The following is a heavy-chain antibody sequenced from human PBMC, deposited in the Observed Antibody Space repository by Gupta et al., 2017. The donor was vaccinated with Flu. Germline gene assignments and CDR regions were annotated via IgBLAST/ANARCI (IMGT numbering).Heavy chain of an antibody. CDR3: ARNSRGWDFDL. V-gene: IGHV4-31*02. CDR2: IYYSGRT. J-gene: IGHJ4*02. D-gene: IGHD6-19*01. Sequence: QVHLQESGPGLVRPAQILSLTCSVSGDSVIGDHYYWTWIRQHPGKGLEWIGYIYYSGRTFYNPSLKSRVTISIDSSKNQFSLILSSVNVADTAVYYCARNSRGWDFDLWGQGALVTVSS. CDR1: GDSVIGDHYY.